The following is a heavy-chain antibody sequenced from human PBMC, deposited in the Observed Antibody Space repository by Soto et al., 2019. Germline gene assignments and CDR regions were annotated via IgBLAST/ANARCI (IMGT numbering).Heavy chain of an antibody. V-gene: IGHV1-69*06. CDR3: ARAITIFGVVIKGWFDP. D-gene: IGHD3-3*01. CDR1: GGTFSSYA. Sequence: QVQLVQSGAEVKKPGSSVKVSCKASGGTFSSYAISWVRQAPGQGLEWMGGIIPIFGTANYAQKFQGRVTITADKSTSTAYMELSSLRSEDTAVYYCARAITIFGVVIKGWFDPWGQGTLVTVSS. J-gene: IGHJ5*02. CDR2: IIPIFGTA.